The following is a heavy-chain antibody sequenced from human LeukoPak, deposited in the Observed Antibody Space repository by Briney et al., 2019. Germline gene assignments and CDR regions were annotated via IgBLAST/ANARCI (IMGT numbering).Heavy chain of an antibody. J-gene: IGHJ4*02. CDR3: AREGIPDILTGDASDY. D-gene: IGHD3-9*01. V-gene: IGHV4-61*02. CDR1: GGSISSGSYY. Sequence: SETLSLTCTVSGGSISSGSYYWSWIRQPAGKGLEWIGRIYTSGSTNYNPSLKSRVTISVDTSKNQFSLKLSSVTAADTAVYYCAREGIPDILTGDASDYWGQGTLVTVSS. CDR2: IYTSGST.